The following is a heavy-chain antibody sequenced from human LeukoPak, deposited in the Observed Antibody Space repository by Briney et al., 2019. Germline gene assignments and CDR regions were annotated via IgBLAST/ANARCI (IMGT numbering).Heavy chain of an antibody. V-gene: IGHV4-34*01. J-gene: IGHJ6*04. CDR3: ARGLYCRATICYPSHPYMDV. D-gene: IGHD2-2*01. Sequence: SETLSLTCAVYGGSFSDYHWTWIRQPPAKGLEWIGEINHSGSTNYNPSLKSRVTISVDTSKNQFSLNLSSVTAADTAVYFCARGLYCRATICYPSHPYMDVWDKGTTVTVSS. CDR1: GGSFSDYH. CDR2: INHSGST.